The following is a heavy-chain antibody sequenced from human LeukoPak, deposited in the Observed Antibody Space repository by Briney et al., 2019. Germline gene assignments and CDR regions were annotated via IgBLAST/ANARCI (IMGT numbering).Heavy chain of an antibody. J-gene: IGHJ4*02. V-gene: IGHV3-23*01. CDR3: AKQYHY. D-gene: IGHD4-11*01. CDR2: IRGGGDST. CDR1: GFTFSNYA. Sequence: GGSLRLSCAASGFTFSNYAINWVRQAPGTGLAWVSRIRGGGDSTYYADSVKGRFTISRDNSKNTLYLQMNSLRAEDTAVYYCAKQYHYWGQGTLVTVSS.